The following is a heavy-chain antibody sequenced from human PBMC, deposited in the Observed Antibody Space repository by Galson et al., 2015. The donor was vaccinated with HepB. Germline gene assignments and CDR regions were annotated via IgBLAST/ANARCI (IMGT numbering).Heavy chain of an antibody. CDR1: GYTFTSYG. CDR3: ARVLGYYDSSGYYYYYYGMDV. CDR2: ISAYNGNT. V-gene: IGHV1-18*01. J-gene: IGHJ6*02. D-gene: IGHD3-22*01. Sequence: SVKVSCKASGYTFTSYGISWVRQAPGQGLEWMGWISAYNGNTNYAQKLQGRVTMTTDTSTSTAYMELRSLRSDDTAVYYCARVLGYYDSSGYYYYYYGMDVWGQGTTVTVSS.